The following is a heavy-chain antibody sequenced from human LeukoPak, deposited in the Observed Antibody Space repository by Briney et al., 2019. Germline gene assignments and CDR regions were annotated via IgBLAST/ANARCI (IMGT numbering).Heavy chain of an antibody. J-gene: IGHJ5*02. CDR2: ISWNSGSI. CDR3: AKDSRSSWFNWFDP. Sequence: GGSLRLSCAASGFTFDDYAMHWVRQAPGKDLEWVSGISWNSGSIGYADSVKGRFTISRDNAKNSLYLQMNSLRAEDTALYYCAKDSRSSWFNWFDPWGQGTLVTVSS. CDR1: GFTFDDYA. V-gene: IGHV3-9*01. D-gene: IGHD6-13*01.